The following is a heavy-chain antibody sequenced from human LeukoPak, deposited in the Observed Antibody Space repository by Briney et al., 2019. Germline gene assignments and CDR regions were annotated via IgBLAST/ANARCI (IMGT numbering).Heavy chain of an antibody. CDR3: ARARMNYMDV. Sequence: SETLSLTCTVSGGSISSSSYCWGWIRQPPGKGREGIGSIYYSGSTYYNPSLKSRVTISVDTSKHQFSLQLSSVTAADTAVYYYARARMNYMDVWGKGTTLTVSS. V-gene: IGHV4-39*07. CDR1: GGSISSSSYC. J-gene: IGHJ6*03. CDR2: IYYSGST.